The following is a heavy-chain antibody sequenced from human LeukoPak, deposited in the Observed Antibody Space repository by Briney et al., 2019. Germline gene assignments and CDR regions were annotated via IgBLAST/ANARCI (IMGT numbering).Heavy chain of an antibody. CDR2: SRGSGDRT. J-gene: IGHJ4*02. CDR1: GFTFSNYD. CDR3: AKGGNNGGTFDY. Sequence: PGGSLRLSCTASGFTFSNYDMGWVHQAPGKGLEWVSVSRGSGDRTYYADSVKGRFTISKDNSKNTVYMQMNSLRAEDTAVYFCAKGGNNGGTFDYWGQGTLVTVSS. D-gene: IGHD1/OR15-1a*01. V-gene: IGHV3-23*01.